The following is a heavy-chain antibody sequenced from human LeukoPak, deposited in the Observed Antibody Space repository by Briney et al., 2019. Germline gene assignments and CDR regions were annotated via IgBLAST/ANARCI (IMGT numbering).Heavy chain of an antibody. CDR1: GGSISSYY. V-gene: IGHV4-59*01. D-gene: IGHD3-16*02. Sequence: SETLSLTCTVSGGSISSYYWSWIRQPPGKGLEWVGYISYSGSTNYNPSLKSRVNISVNTSKKQFSLKKSSVTAADTAVYYCAKYVWGSYPTFEDYWGQGTLVTVSS. CDR3: AKYVWGSYPTFEDY. CDR2: ISYSGST. J-gene: IGHJ4*02.